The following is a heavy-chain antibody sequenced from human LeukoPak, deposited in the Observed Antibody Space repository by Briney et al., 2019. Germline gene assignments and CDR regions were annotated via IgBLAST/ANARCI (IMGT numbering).Heavy chain of an antibody. V-gene: IGHV1-2*04. CDR1: GYIFTGYY. J-gene: IGHJ6*01. CDR2: FNPNSGGQ. CDR3: ARGHSSDLYGIDV. D-gene: IGHD6-19*01. Sequence: ALLKVSCKASGYIFTGYYMHWGRQSPGHGVEWMGWFNPNSGGQNYAQNIQDSVTLTSDTSISTAYLELSSLRSDDTGVNYRARGHSSDLYGIDVWGQGTTVTVSS.